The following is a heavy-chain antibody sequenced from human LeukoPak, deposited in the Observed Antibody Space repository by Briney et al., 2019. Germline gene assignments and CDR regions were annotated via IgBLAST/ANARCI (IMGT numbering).Heavy chain of an antibody. CDR3: ARGSSWYSGYYFDY. J-gene: IGHJ4*02. D-gene: IGHD6-13*01. Sequence: KSSETLSLTCTVSGGSISSYYWSWIRQPPGKGLEWIGYIYYSGSTNYNPSLKSRVTISVDTSKNQFSLKLSSVTAADTAVYYCARGSSWYSGYYFDYWGQGTLVTVSS. CDR1: GGSISSYY. CDR2: IYYSGST. V-gene: IGHV4-59*01.